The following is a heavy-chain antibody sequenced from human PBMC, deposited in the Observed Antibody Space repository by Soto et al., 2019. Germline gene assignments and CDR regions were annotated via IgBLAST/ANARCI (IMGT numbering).Heavy chain of an antibody. J-gene: IGHJ5*02. V-gene: IGHV2-5*01. CDR1: GFSLSTSGVG. D-gene: IGHD6-6*01. CDR2: IYWNDDK. Sequence: QITLKESGPTLVKPTQTLTLTCTFSGFSLSTSGVGVGWIRQPPGKALAWIALIYWNDDKRYSPPLKSRLTITKDTSKNQVGPTMTNMNPVDTSTYYCAHSRAPVYHLVGWFDPWGQGTLVTVSS. CDR3: AHSRAPVYHLVGWFDP.